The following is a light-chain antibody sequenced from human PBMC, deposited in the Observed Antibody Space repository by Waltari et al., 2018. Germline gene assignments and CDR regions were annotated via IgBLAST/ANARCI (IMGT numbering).Light chain of an antibody. V-gene: IGLV3-21*04. CDR3: QVWDDSNNSGV. CDR2: YDS. J-gene: IGLJ2*01. CDR1: NIASKS. Sequence: SYVLTQTPSVSLAPGQTAIITCRGDNIASKSVHWYQLQLGQAPVLVMFYDSDRPPGIPDRFSGSNSGNTATLTISRVEDDDEADYFCQVWDDSNNSGVFGGGTKLTVL.